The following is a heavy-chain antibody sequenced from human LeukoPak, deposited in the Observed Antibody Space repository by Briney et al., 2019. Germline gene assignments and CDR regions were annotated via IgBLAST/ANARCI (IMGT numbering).Heavy chain of an antibody. D-gene: IGHD6-13*01. Sequence: SETLSLTCTVSGYSISSGYYWGWIRQPPGKGLEWIGSIYHSGSTYYNPSLKSRATISVDTSKNQFSLKLSSVTAADTAVYYCARAPTEIAAAFDYWGQGTLVTVSS. V-gene: IGHV4-38-2*02. CDR2: IYHSGST. CDR3: ARAPTEIAAAFDY. J-gene: IGHJ4*02. CDR1: GYSISSGYY.